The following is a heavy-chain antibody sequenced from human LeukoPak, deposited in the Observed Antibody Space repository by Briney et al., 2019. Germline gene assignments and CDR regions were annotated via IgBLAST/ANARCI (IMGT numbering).Heavy chain of an antibody. CDR3: AREGLSGDYDY. V-gene: IGHV4-30-2*01. CDR1: GGSISSGGYS. D-gene: IGHD4-17*01. CDR2: IYHSGST. J-gene: IGHJ4*02. Sequence: PSETLSLTCAVSGGSISSGGYSWSWIRQPPGKGLEWIGYIYHSGSTYYNPSLKSRVTISVDRSKNQFSLKLSSVTAADTAVYYCAREGLSGDYDYWGQGTLVTVSS.